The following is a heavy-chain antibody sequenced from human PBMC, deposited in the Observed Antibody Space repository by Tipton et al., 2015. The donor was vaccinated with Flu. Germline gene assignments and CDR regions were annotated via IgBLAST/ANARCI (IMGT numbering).Heavy chain of an antibody. CDR3: ARRDYSNYVSDPTNWFHS. D-gene: IGHD4-11*01. CDR1: ADSIGTVYY. CDR2: IYHTGNT. Sequence: TLSLTCSVSADSIGTVYYSGCLGQPPGKRLEWIWHIYHTGNTYYNPSLRSRVTISVDRSKNQFSLNLTSVTAADTAVYYCARRDYSNYVSDPTNWFHSR. J-gene: IGHJ5*01. V-gene: IGHV4-38-2*01.